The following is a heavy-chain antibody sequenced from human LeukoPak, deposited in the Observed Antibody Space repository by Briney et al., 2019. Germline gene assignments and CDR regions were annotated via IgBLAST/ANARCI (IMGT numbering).Heavy chain of an antibody. CDR2: ISSSSSTI. J-gene: IGHJ6*02. Sequence: GGSLRLSCAASGFTFSSYSMNWVRQAPGKGLEWVSYISSSSSTIYYADSVKGRFTISRDNAKNSLYLQMNSLRAEDTAVYYCARDKRYCSGGSCFLRWFAGYGMDVWGQGTTVTVSS. CDR1: GFTFSSYS. CDR3: ARDKRYCSGGSCFLRWFAGYGMDV. V-gene: IGHV3-48*01. D-gene: IGHD2-15*01.